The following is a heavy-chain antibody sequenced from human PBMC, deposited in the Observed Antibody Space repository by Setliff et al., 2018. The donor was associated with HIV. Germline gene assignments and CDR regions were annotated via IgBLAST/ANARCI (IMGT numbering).Heavy chain of an antibody. D-gene: IGHD6-19*01. Sequence: LRLSCAASGFTFDDYAMHWVRQAPGKGLEWVSGISWNSGSIGYADSVKGRFTISRDNAKNSLYLQMNSLRAEDTALYYCAKDKGIAVAGLDYWGQGTLVTVSS. CDR1: GFTFDDYA. CDR2: ISWNSGSI. CDR3: AKDKGIAVAGLDY. V-gene: IGHV3-9*01. J-gene: IGHJ4*02.